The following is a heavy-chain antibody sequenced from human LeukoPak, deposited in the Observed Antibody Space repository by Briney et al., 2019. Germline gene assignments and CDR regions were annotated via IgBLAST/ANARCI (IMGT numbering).Heavy chain of an antibody. Sequence: ASVNVSCKVSGYTLTELSMHWVRQAPGKGLEWMGGFDPEDGETIYAQKFQGRVTMTEDTSTDTAYMELSSLRSEDTAVYYCATPSRGSGYYDYWGQGTLVTVSS. J-gene: IGHJ4*02. V-gene: IGHV1-24*01. D-gene: IGHD3-22*01. CDR1: GYTLTELS. CDR2: FDPEDGET. CDR3: ATPSRGSGYYDY.